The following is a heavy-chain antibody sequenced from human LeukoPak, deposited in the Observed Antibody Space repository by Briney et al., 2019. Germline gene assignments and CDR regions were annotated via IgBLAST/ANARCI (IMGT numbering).Heavy chain of an antibody. CDR3: ARGFITWEDPFDY. CDR1: GYTFTSYA. J-gene: IGHJ4*02. D-gene: IGHD1-26*01. Sequence: ASVKVSCKAPGYTFTSYAMNWVRQAPGQGLEWMGWINTNTGNPTYAQGSTGRFVFSLDTSVSTAYLQISSLKAEDTAVYYCARGFITWEDPFDYWGQGTLVTVSS. CDR2: INTNTGNP. V-gene: IGHV7-4-1*02.